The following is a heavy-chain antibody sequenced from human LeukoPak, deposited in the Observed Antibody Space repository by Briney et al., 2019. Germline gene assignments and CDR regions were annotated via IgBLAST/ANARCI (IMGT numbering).Heavy chain of an antibody. J-gene: IGHJ3*02. Sequence: ASVKVSCKASGCTFTGYYMHWVRQAPGQGLEWMGWINPNSGGTNYAQKFQGRVTMTRNTSISTAYMELSSLRSEDTAVYYCARDDYGDYGGEDAFDIWGQGTMVTVSS. D-gene: IGHD4-17*01. CDR3: ARDDYGDYGGEDAFDI. V-gene: IGHV1-2*02. CDR2: INPNSGGT. CDR1: GCTFTGYY.